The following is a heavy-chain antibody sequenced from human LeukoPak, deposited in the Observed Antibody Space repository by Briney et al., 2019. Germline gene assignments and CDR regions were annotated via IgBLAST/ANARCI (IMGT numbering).Heavy chain of an antibody. CDR3: ARGWYSSGWYGY. J-gene: IGHJ4*02. CDR1: GGTFSSYA. V-gene: IGHV1-69*13. D-gene: IGHD6-19*01. CDR2: IIPIFGTA. Sequence: ASVKVSCKASGGTFSSYAISWVRQAPGQGLEWMGGIIPIFGTANYAQKFQGRVTITADESTSTAYMELSSLRSEDTAVYYCARGWYSSGWYGYWGQRTLVTVSS.